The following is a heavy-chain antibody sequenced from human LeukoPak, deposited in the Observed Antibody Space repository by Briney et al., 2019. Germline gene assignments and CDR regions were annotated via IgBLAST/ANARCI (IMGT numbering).Heavy chain of an antibody. J-gene: IGHJ3*02. CDR1: GGSMNSYY. CDR2: IYYTGST. CDR3: AKSPSWGSGLDAFDI. D-gene: IGHD7-27*01. V-gene: IGHV4-59*01. Sequence: SETLSLTCTVSGGSMNSYYWRWIRQPAGKGLEWIGYIYYTGSTKYNPSLKSRVTLSVDSSKTQFSLKLNSVTAADTAVYYCAKSPSWGSGLDAFDIWGQGTMVTVSS.